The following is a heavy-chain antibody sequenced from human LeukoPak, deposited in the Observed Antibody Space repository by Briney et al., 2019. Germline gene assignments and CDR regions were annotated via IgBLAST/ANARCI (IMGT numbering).Heavy chain of an antibody. J-gene: IGHJ4*02. CDR2: IKQDGSEK. V-gene: IGHV3-7*01. Sequence: GGSLRLSCAVSGFTFSSYWMSWVRQAPGKGLEWVANIKQDGSEKYYVDSVKGRFTISRDNAKNSLYLQMNSLRAEDTAVYYCASEWELLNYFDYWGQGTLVTVSS. D-gene: IGHD1-26*01. CDR1: GFTFSSYW. CDR3: ASEWELLNYFDY.